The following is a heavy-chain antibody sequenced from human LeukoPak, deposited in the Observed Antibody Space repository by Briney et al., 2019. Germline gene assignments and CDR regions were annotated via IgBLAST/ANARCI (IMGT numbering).Heavy chain of an antibody. CDR1: GGSISSHY. Sequence: SETLSLTCTVSGGSISSHYWSWIRQPPGKGLEGIGYIYDSGSTNYNPSLKSRFTISVDTSKNQFSPKLSAVTAADTAVYYCARDLPPGDVWGKGTTVTVSS. CDR2: IYDSGST. V-gene: IGHV4-59*11. CDR3: ARDLPPGDV. J-gene: IGHJ6*04.